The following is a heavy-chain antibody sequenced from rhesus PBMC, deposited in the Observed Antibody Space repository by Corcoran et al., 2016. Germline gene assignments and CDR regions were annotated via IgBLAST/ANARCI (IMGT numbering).Heavy chain of an antibody. Sequence: EVQLVESGGGLVQPGGSLRLSCAAPGFTSGNSDLIWIRQAPGKGLEWVSFISSGGSIYYSDSVKGRFTLSRDNAKNSLYLQMSSLRVEDTAVYYCAKVSTRMITVTIYDAFDFWGQWLRVTVSS. D-gene: IGHD3-9*01. CDR1: GFTSGNSD. V-gene: IGHV3S43*01. CDR3: AKVSTRMITVTIYDAFDF. J-gene: IGHJ3*01. CDR2: ISSGGSI.